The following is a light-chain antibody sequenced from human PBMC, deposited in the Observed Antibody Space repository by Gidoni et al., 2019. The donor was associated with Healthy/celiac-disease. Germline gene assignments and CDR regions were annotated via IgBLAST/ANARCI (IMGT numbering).Light chain of an antibody. V-gene: IGKV4-1*01. CDR1: QSVLYSSNNKNY. CDR3: QQYYSTPPT. Sequence: DIVMTQSPDSLAVSLGERATIHCKSSQSVLYSSNNKNYLAWYQQKPGQPPKLLIYWASTRKSGVPDRFSGSGSGTDFTLTISSLQAEDVAVYYCQQYYSTPPTFGQGTKVEIK. J-gene: IGKJ1*01. CDR2: WAS.